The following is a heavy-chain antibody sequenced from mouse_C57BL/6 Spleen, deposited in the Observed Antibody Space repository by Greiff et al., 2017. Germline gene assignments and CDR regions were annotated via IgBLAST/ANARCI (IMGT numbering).Heavy chain of an antibody. D-gene: IGHD2-4*01. CDR2: LYPGAGDT. J-gene: IGHJ2*01. CDR3: ARSTMITTAHYFDY. Sequence: VKLVASGAELVKPGASVKISCKASGYAFSSYWMNWVQQRPGKGLEWIGQLYPGAGDTNYHGKFKGKATLTADKSSSTAYMQLSSLTSEDSAVYFCARSTMITTAHYFDYWGQGTTLTVSS. V-gene: IGHV1-80*01. CDR1: GYAFSSYW.